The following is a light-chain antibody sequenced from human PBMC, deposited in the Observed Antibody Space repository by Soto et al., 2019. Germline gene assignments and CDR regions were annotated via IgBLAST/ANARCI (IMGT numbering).Light chain of an antibody. V-gene: IGKV1-9*01. CDR2: AAS. CDR3: QQYNNWPSWT. J-gene: IGKJ1*01. CDR1: QGISSY. Sequence: DIQRTQSPFSLSASVGDRVTITCRASQGISSYLAWYQQKPGKAPKLLIYAASTLQSGVPSRFSGSGSGTDFTLTISSLQSEDFAVYYCQQYNNWPSWTFGQGTKVDI.